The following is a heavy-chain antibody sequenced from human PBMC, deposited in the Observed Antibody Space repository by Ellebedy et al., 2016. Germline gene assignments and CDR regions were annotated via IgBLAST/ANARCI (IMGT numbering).Heavy chain of an antibody. CDR3: AKDLYSTSVYPDY. D-gene: IGHD6-13*01. V-gene: IGHV3-9*01. CDR2: ISWNGGSI. CDR1: GFTFDAYA. Sequence: SLKISXAASGFTFDAYAMHWVRQAPGKGLEWVSVISWNGGSIGYADSVKGRFTISRDNARNSLYLQMNSLGAEDTAVYFCAKDLYSTSVYPDYWGQGTLVTVSS. J-gene: IGHJ4*02.